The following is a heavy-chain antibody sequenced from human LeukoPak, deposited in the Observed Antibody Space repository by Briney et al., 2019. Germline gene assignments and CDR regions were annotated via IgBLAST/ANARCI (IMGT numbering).Heavy chain of an antibody. D-gene: IGHD3-16*01. J-gene: IGHJ4*02. CDR1: GYTFTSYG. Sequence: ASVKVSCKASGYTFTSYGIGWVRQAPGQGLEWMGWISAYNGNTNCAQKLQGRVTMTTDTSTSTAYMELRSLRSDDTAVYYCARDHWSDDYVWGSYGYWGQGTLVTVSS. CDR3: ARDHWSDDYVWGSYGY. V-gene: IGHV1-18*01. CDR2: ISAYNGNT.